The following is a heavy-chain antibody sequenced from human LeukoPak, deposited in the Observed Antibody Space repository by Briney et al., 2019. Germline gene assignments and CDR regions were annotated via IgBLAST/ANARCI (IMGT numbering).Heavy chain of an antibody. CDR3: AKDLGDIVVVPADY. V-gene: IGHV3-7*03. J-gene: IGHJ4*02. CDR1: GFTFSNYW. Sequence: GGSLRLSCAVSGFTFSNYWMSWVRQAPGKGLEWVAYIKQDGSEKYYVDSVKGRFTISRDNAKNSLYLQMNSLRAEDTALYYCAKDLGDIVVVPADYWGQGTLVTVSS. CDR2: IKQDGSEK. D-gene: IGHD2-2*01.